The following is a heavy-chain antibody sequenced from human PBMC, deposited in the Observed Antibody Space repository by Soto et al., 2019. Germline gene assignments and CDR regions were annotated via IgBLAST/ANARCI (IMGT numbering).Heavy chain of an antibody. V-gene: IGHV4-39*01. CDR3: ARLELGLDY. Sequence: PSETLSLTCTVSGGSISSSSYYWGWIRQPPGKGLEWIGSIYYSGSTYYNPSLKSRVTISVDTSKNQFSLRLSSVTAADTAVYYCARLELGLDYWGQGTLVTVSS. CDR2: IYYSGST. D-gene: IGHD1-26*01. CDR1: GGSISSSSYY. J-gene: IGHJ4*02.